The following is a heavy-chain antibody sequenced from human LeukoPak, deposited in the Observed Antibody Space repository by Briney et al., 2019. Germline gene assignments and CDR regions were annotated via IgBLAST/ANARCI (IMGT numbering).Heavy chain of an antibody. V-gene: IGHV3-7*04. J-gene: IGHJ4*02. Sequence: GSLRLSCAASGFTFSSYWMTWVRQAPGKGLEWVANIKHDGSEEYYVDSVKGRFTISRDNAKNSLYLQMNSLRAEDTAVYYCARTLGYCSSTNCFLTFDYWGQGTLVTVSS. CDR2: IKHDGSEE. D-gene: IGHD2-2*01. CDR3: ARTLGYCSSTNCFLTFDY. CDR1: GFTFSSYW.